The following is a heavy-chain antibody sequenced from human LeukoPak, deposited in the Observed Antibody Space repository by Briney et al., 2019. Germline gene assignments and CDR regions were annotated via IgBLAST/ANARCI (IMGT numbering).Heavy chain of an antibody. CDR3: ATYCSSTSCYRGQPLFDY. Sequence: ASVKVSCKVSGYTLTELSMHWVRQAPGKGLEWMGGFDPEDGAKIYAQKFQGRVTMTEDTSTDTAYMELSSLRSEDTAVYYCATYCSSTSCYRGQPLFDYWGQGTLVTVSS. CDR2: FDPEDGAK. CDR1: GYTLTELS. D-gene: IGHD2-2*01. V-gene: IGHV1-24*01. J-gene: IGHJ4*02.